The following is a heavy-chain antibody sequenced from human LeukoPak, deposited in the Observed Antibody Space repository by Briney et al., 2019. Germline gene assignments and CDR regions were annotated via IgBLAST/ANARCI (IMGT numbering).Heavy chain of an antibody. J-gene: IGHJ4*02. D-gene: IGHD6-13*01. CDR2: IIPILGIA. CDR3: ARAVWAAAGTGYYFDY. Sequence: SVKVSCKASGGTFSSYAISWVRQAPGQGLEWMGRIIPILGIANYAQKFQGRVMITADKSTSTAYMELSSLRSEDTAVYYCARAVWAAAGTGYYFDYWGQGTLVTVSS. V-gene: IGHV1-69*04. CDR1: GGTFSSYA.